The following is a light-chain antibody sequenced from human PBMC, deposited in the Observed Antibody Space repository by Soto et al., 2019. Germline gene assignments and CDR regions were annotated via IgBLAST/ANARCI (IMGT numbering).Light chain of an antibody. CDR1: SSNIGSNY. Sequence: QSVLTQPPSASGTPGQRVTISCSGSSSNIGSNYVYWYQQLPGTVPQLLIYRNSERPSGVPDRFSGSKSGTSASLAISGLRSEDEADYYCAAWDDSLSGVVFSGGTKVTVL. J-gene: IGLJ2*01. CDR2: RNS. CDR3: AAWDDSLSGVV. V-gene: IGLV1-47*01.